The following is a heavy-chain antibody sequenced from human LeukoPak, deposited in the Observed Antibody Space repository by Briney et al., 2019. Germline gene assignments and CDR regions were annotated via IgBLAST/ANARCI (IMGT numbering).Heavy chain of an antibody. D-gene: IGHD3-22*01. V-gene: IGHV4-39*07. CDR3: ARVGDYYDSSGYKSDY. Sequence: SETLSLTCTVSGGSISSSSYYWGWIRQPPGKGLEWIGSIYYSGSTYYNPSLKSRVTISVDTSKNQFSLKLSSVTAADTAVYYCARVGDYYDSSGYKSDYWGQGTLVTVSS. CDR2: IYYSGST. CDR1: GGSISSSSYY. J-gene: IGHJ4*02.